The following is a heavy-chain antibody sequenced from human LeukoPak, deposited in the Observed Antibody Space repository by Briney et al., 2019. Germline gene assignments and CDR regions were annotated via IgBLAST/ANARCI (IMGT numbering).Heavy chain of an antibody. D-gene: IGHD6-13*01. V-gene: IGHV4-61*02. CDR1: GGSIRSGSYY. CDR3: AREKGKNIAAAGTIDY. Sequence: TLSLTCPVSGGSIRSGSYYWSWIRQPAGKGLAWIGRVYTSGSTNYNPSLKSRATISVDTSKNQFSLKLSSVTAANTAVYYCAREKGKNIAAAGTIDYWGQGTLVTVSS. J-gene: IGHJ4*02. CDR2: VYTSGST.